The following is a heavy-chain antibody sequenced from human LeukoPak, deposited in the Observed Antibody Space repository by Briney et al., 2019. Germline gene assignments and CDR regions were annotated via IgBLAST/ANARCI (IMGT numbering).Heavy chain of an antibody. D-gene: IGHD5-18*01. CDR2: INHSGST. CDR3: ARVLRGYSYASGWFDP. J-gene: IGHJ5*02. V-gene: IGHV4-34*01. CDR1: GGSFSGYY. Sequence: SETLSLTCAVYGGSFSGYYWSWIRQPPGKGLEWIGEINHSGSTNYNPSLKSRVTISVDTSKNQFSLKLSSVTAADTAVYYCARVLRGYSYASGWFDPWGLGTLVTVSS.